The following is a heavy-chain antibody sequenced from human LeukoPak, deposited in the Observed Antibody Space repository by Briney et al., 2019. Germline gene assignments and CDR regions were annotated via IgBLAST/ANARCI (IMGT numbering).Heavy chain of an antibody. CDR1: GFTFSSYA. D-gene: IGHD3-3*01. J-gene: IGHJ6*02. CDR2: ISYDGSSK. Sequence: GGSLRLSCAASGFTFSSYAMHWVRQAPGKGLEWVAVISYDGSSKYYADSVKGRFTISRDNSKNTLYLQMNSLRAEDTAVYYCASGAVDYDFWSGYYAPFRYYYYGMDVWGQGTTVTVSS. V-gene: IGHV3-30-3*01. CDR3: ASGAVDYDFWSGYYAPFRYYYYGMDV.